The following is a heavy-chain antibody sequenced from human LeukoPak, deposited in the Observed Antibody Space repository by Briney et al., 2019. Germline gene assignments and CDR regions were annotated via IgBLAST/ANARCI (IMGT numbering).Heavy chain of an antibody. Sequence: VASVKVSCKASGGTFSSYAISWVRQAPGQGLEWMGGIIPIFGTANYAQKFQGRVTITADKSTSTAYMELSRLRSDDTAVYYCARSPMVRGVIMSFDYWGQGTLVTVSS. V-gene: IGHV1-69*06. D-gene: IGHD3-10*01. CDR2: IIPIFGTA. J-gene: IGHJ4*02. CDR1: GGTFSSYA. CDR3: ARSPMVRGVIMSFDY.